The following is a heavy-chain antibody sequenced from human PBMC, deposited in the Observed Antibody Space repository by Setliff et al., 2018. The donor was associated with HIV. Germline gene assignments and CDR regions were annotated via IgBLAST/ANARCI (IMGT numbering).Heavy chain of an antibody. D-gene: IGHD3-10*01. CDR1: GGSISSHY. CDR3: ARAYGSERLNWFDP. Sequence: SETLSLTCTVSGGSISSHYWSWIRQPPGKGLEWIGYIFYSGNTNYNPSLKGRVTISVDTSKNQFSLRLRSVTAADTAVYYCARAYGSERLNWFDPWGQGTLVTVSS. V-gene: IGHV4-59*11. CDR2: IFYSGNT. J-gene: IGHJ5*02.